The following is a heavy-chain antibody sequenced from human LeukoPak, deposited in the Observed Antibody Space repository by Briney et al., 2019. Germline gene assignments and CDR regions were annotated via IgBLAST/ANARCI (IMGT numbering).Heavy chain of an antibody. CDR2: IYSGGST. V-gene: IGHV3-66*04. CDR1: GFTVSSNY. Sequence: GGSLRLSCAASGFTVSSNYMSWVRQAPGKGLEWVSVIYSGGSTYYADSVKGRFTISRDNSKNTLYLQMNSLRAEDTAVYYCATQGAGIAADVPLPHDAFDIWGQGTMVTVSS. J-gene: IGHJ3*02. CDR3: ATQGAGIAADVPLPHDAFDI. D-gene: IGHD6-13*01.